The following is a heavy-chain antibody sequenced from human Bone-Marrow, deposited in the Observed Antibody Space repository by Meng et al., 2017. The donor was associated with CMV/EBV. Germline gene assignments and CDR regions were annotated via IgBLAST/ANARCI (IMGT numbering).Heavy chain of an antibody. D-gene: IGHD4-17*01. CDR3: ALSTVTRGVIFDY. Sequence: GGSLRLSCAASGFTFSTDWLHWVRKAQGKGLVWVSRINSDGSSTSYADSVKGRFTISRVNAKNTLYLQMHSLRAEDTAVYYCALSTVTRGVIFDYWGQGTLVTVSS. CDR2: INSDGSST. J-gene: IGHJ4*02. V-gene: IGHV3-74*01. CDR1: GFTFSTDW.